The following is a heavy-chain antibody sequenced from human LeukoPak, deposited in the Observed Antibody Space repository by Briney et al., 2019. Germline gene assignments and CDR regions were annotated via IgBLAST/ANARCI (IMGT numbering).Heavy chain of an antibody. CDR1: GFPFSSFP. Sequence: GGSLRLSGAASGFPFSSFPLSWVRKPQGRGLEGVSAFSGSGGDTYYADSVKGRFTISRDNSKNTLYLQMNSLRAEDTAVYYCAKSGYNRFDYWGQGTLVTVSS. CDR3: AKSGYNRFDY. CDR2: FSGSGGDT. J-gene: IGHJ4*02. D-gene: IGHD5-24*01. V-gene: IGHV3-23*01.